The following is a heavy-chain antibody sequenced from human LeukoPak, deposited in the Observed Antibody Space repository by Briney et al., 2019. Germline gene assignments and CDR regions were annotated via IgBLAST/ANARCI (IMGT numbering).Heavy chain of an antibody. Sequence: GGSLRLSCAASGFTFSIYAMTWVRQAPGKGLEWVSTISGSGGSTYYADSVKGRFTISRDNSKNTLYLQMNSLRAEDTAVYYCAKDIDDYGDYYWGQGTLVTVSS. V-gene: IGHV3-23*01. CDR1: GFTFSIYA. J-gene: IGHJ4*02. D-gene: IGHD4-17*01. CDR3: AKDIDDYGDYY. CDR2: ISGSGGST.